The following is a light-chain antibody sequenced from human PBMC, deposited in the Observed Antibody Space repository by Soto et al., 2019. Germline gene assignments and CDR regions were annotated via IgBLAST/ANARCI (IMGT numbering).Light chain of an antibody. V-gene: IGKV4-1*01. CDR3: QQYYRPPLT. J-gene: IGKJ1*01. Sequence: DIVMTQSPDSLAVSLGERATINCKSSQSVLYSSNNKNYLAWYQQKPGQPPKLLIYWASTRESGIPDRFSGSGSGPDFTLTISSLQAADVAVYYCQQYYRPPLTFGQGTKVDIK. CDR1: QSVLYSSNNKNY. CDR2: WAS.